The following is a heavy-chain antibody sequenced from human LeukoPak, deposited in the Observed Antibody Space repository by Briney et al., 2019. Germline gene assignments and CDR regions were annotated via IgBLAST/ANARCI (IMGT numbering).Heavy chain of an antibody. CDR1: GYTLTGYY. J-gene: IGHJ6*03. Sequence: ASVKVSCKASGYTLTGYYMHWVRQAPGQGLEWMGWISPNSGGTNYAQKLQGRVTMPRDTSIVTASMELGGLRSDGTALSCCARDGCLDMSAAGKVRHYYYYMDVWGEGTTVSVPS. CDR2: ISPNSGGT. D-gene: IGHD6-13*01. V-gene: IGHV1-2*02. CDR3: ARDGCLDMSAAGKVRHYYYYMDV.